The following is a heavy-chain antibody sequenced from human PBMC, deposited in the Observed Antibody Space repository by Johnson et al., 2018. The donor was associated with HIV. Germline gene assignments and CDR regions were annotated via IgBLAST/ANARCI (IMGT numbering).Heavy chain of an antibody. J-gene: IGHJ3*02. Sequence: SGGSLRLSCAASGFTFSSYWMHWVRQAPGKGLVWVSRINSDGSSTSYAYSVKGRFTISRDNAKNTLYLQMNSLRAEDTAVYYCTTDPWWNGYHAFDIWGQGTMVTVSS. CDR1: GFTFSSYW. CDR3: TTDPWWNGYHAFDI. D-gene: IGHD1-1*01. V-gene: IGHV3-74*01. CDR2: INSDGSST.